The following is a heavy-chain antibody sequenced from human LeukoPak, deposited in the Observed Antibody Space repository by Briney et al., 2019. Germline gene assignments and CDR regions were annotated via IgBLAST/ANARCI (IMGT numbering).Heavy chain of an antibody. CDR2: IYYSGST. CDR3: ERDPHDFWSGYTNNRFDP. J-gene: IGHJ5*02. V-gene: IGHV4-59*01. CDR1: GGSISIYY. Sequence: PSETLSLTCTVSGGSISIYYWSWIRQPPGKGLEWIGYIYYSGSTNYNPSLKSRVTISVDTSKNQFSLKLSSVTAADTAVYYCERDPHDFWSGYTNNRFDPWGQGTLVTVSS. D-gene: IGHD3-3*01.